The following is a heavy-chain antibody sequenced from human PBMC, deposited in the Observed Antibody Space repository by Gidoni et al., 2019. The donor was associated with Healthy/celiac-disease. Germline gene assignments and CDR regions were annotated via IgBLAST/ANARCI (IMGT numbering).Heavy chain of an antibody. CDR3: AKDKERKRAAAGTFDY. J-gene: IGHJ4*02. CDR2: ISWNSGSI. Sequence: LEWVSGISWNSGSIGYADSVKGRFTISRDNAKNSLYLQMNSLRAEDTALYYCAKDKERKRAAAGTFDYWGQGTLVTVSS. D-gene: IGHD6-13*01. V-gene: IGHV3-9*01.